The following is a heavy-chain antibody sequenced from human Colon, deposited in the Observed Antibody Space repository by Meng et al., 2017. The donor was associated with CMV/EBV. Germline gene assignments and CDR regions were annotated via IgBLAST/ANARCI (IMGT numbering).Heavy chain of an antibody. D-gene: IGHD2-2*01. J-gene: IGHJ5*02. V-gene: IGHV1-69*13. CDR3: ARSPLTAALNWFDP. CDR1: GGPFNSNA. Sequence: SVKVSCKMSGGPFNSNAISWVRQAPGQGLEWMGGLIPIFGTPKYAQKFQGRVTITADASTTTMYMELTSLTSDDTAVYYCARSPLTAALNWFDPWGQGTLVTVSS. CDR2: LIPIFGTP.